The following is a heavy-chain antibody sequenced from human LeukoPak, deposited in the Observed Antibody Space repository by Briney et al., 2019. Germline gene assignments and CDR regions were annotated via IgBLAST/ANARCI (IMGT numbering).Heavy chain of an antibody. Sequence: PGGSLRLSCAASGFTFSSYSMNWVRQAPGKGLEWVSSISSGSYIHSADSVKGRFTISRDNAKNSLYLQMNSLRAEDTAVYYCAKARWLQFGELDYWGQGTLVTVSS. J-gene: IGHJ4*02. CDR3: AKARWLQFGELDY. CDR1: GFTFSSYS. V-gene: IGHV3-21*04. CDR2: ISSGSYI. D-gene: IGHD5-24*01.